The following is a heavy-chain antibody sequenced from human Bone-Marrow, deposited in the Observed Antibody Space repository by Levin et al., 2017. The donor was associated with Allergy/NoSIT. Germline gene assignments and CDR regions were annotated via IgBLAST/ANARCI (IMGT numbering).Heavy chain of an antibody. CDR2: VSSSSTYI. V-gene: IGHV3-21*01. D-gene: IGHD1-26*01. CDR1: GFTFRTYI. CDR3: ARSKVGADSRSPFRWGPKDDNYHYGMDV. Sequence: LSLTCAASGFTFRTYIMNWVRQAPGKGLEWVSSVSSSSTYIYYAESVKGRFTISRDNAKNSLYLRINSLRVEDTAVYYCARSKVGADSRSPFRWGPKDDNYHYGMDVWGQGTTVTVSS. J-gene: IGHJ6*02.